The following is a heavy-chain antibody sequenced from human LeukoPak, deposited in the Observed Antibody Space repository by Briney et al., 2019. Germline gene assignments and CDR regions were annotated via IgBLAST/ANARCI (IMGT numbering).Heavy chain of an antibody. V-gene: IGHV3-7*03. J-gene: IGHJ4*02. CDR3: ANEIRPNDY. D-gene: IGHD4-17*01. CDR1: GLTFSRFY. CDR2: IKGDGSER. Sequence: GGSLRLSCVASGLTFSRFYMSWVRQAPGKGLEWVANIKGDGSERYYMDSVRGRFTISRDNAKKSLYLQMNSLSADDTAMYYCANEIRPNDYWGQGTLVTVSS.